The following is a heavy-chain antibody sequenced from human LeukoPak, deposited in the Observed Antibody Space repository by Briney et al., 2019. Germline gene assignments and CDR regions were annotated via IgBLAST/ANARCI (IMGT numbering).Heavy chain of an antibody. J-gene: IGHJ1*01. Sequence: SQTLSLTCTVSGGSISSGSYYWSWIRQPAGKGLEWIGRIYTSGSTNYNPSLKSRVTISVDTSKNQFSLKLSSVTAADTAVYYCAREYYDSSLATQYFQHWGQGTLVTVPS. CDR1: GGSISSGSYY. CDR3: AREYYDSSLATQYFQH. V-gene: IGHV4-61*02. D-gene: IGHD3-22*01. CDR2: IYTSGST.